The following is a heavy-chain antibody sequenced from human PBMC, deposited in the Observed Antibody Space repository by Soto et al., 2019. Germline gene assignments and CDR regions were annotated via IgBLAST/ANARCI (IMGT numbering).Heavy chain of an antibody. J-gene: IGHJ4*02. CDR2: IYYSGST. Sequence: SETLSLTCTVSGGSISSYYWSWIRQPPGKGLEWIGYIYYSGSTNYNPSLKSRVTISVDTSKNQFSLKLSSVTAADAAVYYCARGILGPPDDYWGQGTLVTVSS. D-gene: IGHD1-26*01. CDR1: GGSISSYY. V-gene: IGHV4-59*01. CDR3: ARGILGPPDDY.